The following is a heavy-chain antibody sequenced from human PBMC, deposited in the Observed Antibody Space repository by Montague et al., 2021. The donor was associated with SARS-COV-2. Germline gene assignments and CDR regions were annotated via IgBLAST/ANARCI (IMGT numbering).Heavy chain of an antibody. V-gene: IGHV4-59*01. Sequence: SETLSLTCTVSGDSMNNYYWSWIRQPPGKGLEWIGYINYSGCTHYNPSLQSRVTLSKDTSKNQFSLRLASVTAADTAIYFCARAPIYRSSWYAYFDYWGQGTLVTVSS. J-gene: IGHJ4*02. D-gene: IGHD6-13*01. CDR3: ARAPIYRSSWYAYFDY. CDR2: INYSGCT. CDR1: GDSMNNYY.